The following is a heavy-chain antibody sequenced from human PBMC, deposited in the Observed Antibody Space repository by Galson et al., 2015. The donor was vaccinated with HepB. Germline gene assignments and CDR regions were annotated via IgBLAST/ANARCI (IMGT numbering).Heavy chain of an antibody. CDR2: IIPIFGTA. CDR3: ARDRGAIGQQLVRLNYYYGMDV. Sequence: SVKVSCKASGGTFSSYAISWVRQAPGQGLEWMGGIIPIFGTANYTQRFQGRVTITADESTSTAYMELSSLRSEDTAVYYCARDRGAIGQQLVRLNYYYGMDVWGQGTTVTVSS. D-gene: IGHD6-13*01. V-gene: IGHV1-69*13. J-gene: IGHJ6*02. CDR1: GGTFSSYA.